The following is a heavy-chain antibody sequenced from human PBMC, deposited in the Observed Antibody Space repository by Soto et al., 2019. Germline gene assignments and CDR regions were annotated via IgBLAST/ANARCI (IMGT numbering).Heavy chain of an antibody. J-gene: IGHJ4*02. D-gene: IGHD2-21*02. CDR2: INPNSGGT. V-gene: IGHV1-2*04. Sequence: SVKVSCKDAGYTFTGYYMHWVRQAPGQGLEWMGGINPNSGGTNYAQKLQGWVTMTRDTSISTAYMVLNSLTSEDTAGYLGARGRIFGYGDCEPQGSLDYWGQGTPVTVSS. CDR1: GYTFTGYY. CDR3: ARGRIFGYGDCEPQGSLDY.